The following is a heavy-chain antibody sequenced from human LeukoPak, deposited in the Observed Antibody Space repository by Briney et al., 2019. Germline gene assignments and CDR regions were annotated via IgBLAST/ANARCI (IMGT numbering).Heavy chain of an antibody. J-gene: IGHJ4*02. V-gene: IGHV3-33*06. Sequence: PGRSLGLSCAASGFTFSSYGMHWVRQAPGKGLEWVAVIWYDGSNKYYADSVKGRFTISRDNSKNTLYLQMNSLRAEDTAVYYCAKRISGYTFDSWGQGTLVTVSS. CDR1: GFTFSSYG. CDR3: AKRISGYTFDS. D-gene: IGHD3-22*01. CDR2: IWYDGSNK.